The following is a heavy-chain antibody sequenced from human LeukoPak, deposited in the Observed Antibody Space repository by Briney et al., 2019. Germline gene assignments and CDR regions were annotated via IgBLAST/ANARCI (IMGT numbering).Heavy chain of an antibody. CDR3: ARGRIAAAGFFDY. Sequence: SETLSLTCTVSGSSISSYYWSWIRQPPGKGLEWIGYIYYSGSTNYNPSLKSRVTISVDTSKNQFSLKLSSVTAADTAVYYCARGRIAAAGFFDYWGQGTLVTVSS. CDR1: GSSISSYY. J-gene: IGHJ4*02. D-gene: IGHD6-13*01. CDR2: IYYSGST. V-gene: IGHV4-59*01.